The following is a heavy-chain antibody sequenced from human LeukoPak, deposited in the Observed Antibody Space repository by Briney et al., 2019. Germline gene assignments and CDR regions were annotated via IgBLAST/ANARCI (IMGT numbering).Heavy chain of an antibody. Sequence: SETLSLMCTVSGGSINNYYWHWIRQPAEGGRECLGHIYTSGITSYNPSRKSRVTMSIDKSKNQFSLNLTAVTAADTAVYYCASRSSGGFDYWGQGTLVTVSS. D-gene: IGHD1-26*01. J-gene: IGHJ4*02. CDR1: GGSINNYY. CDR3: ASRSSGGFDY. CDR2: IYTSGIT. V-gene: IGHV4-4*07.